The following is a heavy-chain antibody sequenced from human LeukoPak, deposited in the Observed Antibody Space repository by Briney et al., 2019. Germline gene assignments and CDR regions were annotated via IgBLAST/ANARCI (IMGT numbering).Heavy chain of an antibody. Sequence: ASVKVSCKASGYTFTNYYMHWVRQAPGQGLEWMGIINPSGGSPSYAQKFQGRVTMTRDTSISTVYMELSRLRSDDTAVYYCARDGEFHAFDNWGQGTMVTVSS. CDR3: ARDGEFHAFDN. CDR1: GYTFTNYY. J-gene: IGHJ3*02. CDR2: INPSGGSP. V-gene: IGHV1-46*01. D-gene: IGHD3-10*01.